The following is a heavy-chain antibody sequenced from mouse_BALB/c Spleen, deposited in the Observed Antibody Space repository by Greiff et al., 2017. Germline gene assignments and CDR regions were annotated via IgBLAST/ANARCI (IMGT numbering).Heavy chain of an antibody. CDR3: ARVKCWGDYGYYFDY. Sequence: VQLQQSGPELVKPGASVKMSCKASGYTFTSYVMHWVKQKPGQGLEWIGYINPYNDGTKYNEKFKGKATLTSDKSSSTAYMELSSLTSEDSAVYYCARVKCWGDYGYYFDYWGQGTTLTVSS. CDR1: GYTFTSYV. V-gene: IGHV1-14*01. CDR2: INPYNDGT. D-gene: IGHD2-4*01. J-gene: IGHJ2*01.